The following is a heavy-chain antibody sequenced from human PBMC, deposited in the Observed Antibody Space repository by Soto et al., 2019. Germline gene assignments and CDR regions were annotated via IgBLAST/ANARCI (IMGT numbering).Heavy chain of an antibody. J-gene: IGHJ6*02. D-gene: IGHD3-10*01. CDR3: TRDIAWFGVYEDWYYYYGMDV. CDR2: INPYNSKN. CDR1: GYSFTNYD. V-gene: IGHV1-18*01. Sequence: ASVKVSCKASGYSFTNYDIHWVRQAAGLGLEWMGWINPYNSKNAYAQKLQGRVTMTTDTSTSTAYMELRSLRSDDTAVYYCTRDIAWFGVYEDWYYYYGMDVWGQGTTVTVSS.